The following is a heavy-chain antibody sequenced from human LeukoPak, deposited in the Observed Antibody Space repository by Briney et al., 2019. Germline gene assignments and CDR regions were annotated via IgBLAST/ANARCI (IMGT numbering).Heavy chain of an antibody. CDR1: GFTLTNYA. J-gene: IGHJ6*03. V-gene: IGHV3-30*04. CDR3: AREGHSDPLTGYSPVEYYYYYMDV. D-gene: IGHD3-9*01. Sequence: GGSLRLSCAVSGFTLTNYAVHWVRQAPGKGLEWLAVMSNDGKDKHVADSVKGRFSVSGDVSSDTLYLQMDSLRAEDTAVYFCAREGHSDPLTGYSPVEYYYYYMDVWGKGTTVTVSS. CDR2: MSNDGKDK.